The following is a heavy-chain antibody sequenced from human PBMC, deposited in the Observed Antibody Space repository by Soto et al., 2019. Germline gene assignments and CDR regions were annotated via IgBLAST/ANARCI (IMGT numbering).Heavy chain of an antibody. D-gene: IGHD3-22*01. Sequence: GGSLRLSCAASGFSVSSNYMSWVRQAPGKGLEWVSVIYSGDKTHYVDSVKGRFTISRDNSKNTLYLQMNSLRAEDTAVYYCARNRDRNGYYFDSWGQGTLVTVSS. CDR3: ARNRDRNGYYFDS. J-gene: IGHJ4*02. V-gene: IGHV3-53*01. CDR1: GFSVSSNY. CDR2: IYSGDKT.